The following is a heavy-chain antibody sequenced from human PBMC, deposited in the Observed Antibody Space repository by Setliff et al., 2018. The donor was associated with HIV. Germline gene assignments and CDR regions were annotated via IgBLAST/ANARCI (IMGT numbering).Heavy chain of an antibody. CDR2: INTDTGDA. Sequence: ASVKVSCKASGDTFTTYDINWVRQTTGQGLEWMGWINTDTGDATYAQGFKGRFVFSLDTSVSTAYLQISSLKAEDTAVYYCAREVVVAGVHYYNTDVWGKGTTVTVSS. D-gene: IGHD2-15*01. J-gene: IGHJ6*03. V-gene: IGHV7-4-1*02. CDR1: GDTFTTYD. CDR3: AREVVVAGVHYYNTDV.